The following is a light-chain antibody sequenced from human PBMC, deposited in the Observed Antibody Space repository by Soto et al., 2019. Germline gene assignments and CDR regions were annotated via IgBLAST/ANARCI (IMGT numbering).Light chain of an antibody. CDR3: QVWDSTCDHYV. CDR1: NIGSKS. Sequence: SYELTQPPSVSVAPGQTARITCGGNNIGSKSVHWHQQKPGQAPVLVIDFDSDRPSGIPERFSGSTSGNTATLTISRVEAGDEADYYCQVWDSTCDHYVFGTGTKLTVL. J-gene: IGLJ1*01. V-gene: IGLV3-21*04. CDR2: FDS.